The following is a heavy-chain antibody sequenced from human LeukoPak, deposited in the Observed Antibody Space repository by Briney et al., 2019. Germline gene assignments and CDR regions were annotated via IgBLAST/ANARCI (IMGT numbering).Heavy chain of an antibody. V-gene: IGHV3-23*01. D-gene: IGHD7-27*01. CDR3: ARDLAWGAFDY. J-gene: IGHJ4*02. CDR2: ISPRGGGT. CDR1: GFTFRNYG. Sequence: GGTLRLSCAASGFTFRNYGMNWVRQAPGKGLEWLSGISPRGGGTYYADSVKGRFTISRDDSKNTLSLQMNSLTVEDTAVYYCARDLAWGAFDYWGQGTLVTVSS.